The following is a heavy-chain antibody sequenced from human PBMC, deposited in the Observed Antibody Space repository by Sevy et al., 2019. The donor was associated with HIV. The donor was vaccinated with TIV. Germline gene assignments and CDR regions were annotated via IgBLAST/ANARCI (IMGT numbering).Heavy chain of an antibody. J-gene: IGHJ4*02. V-gene: IGHV3-7*01. D-gene: IGHD3-10*01. Sequence: GGSLRLSCAASGFIFSSYWMSWVRQAPGKGLEWLATINLDGSETFYVDSVKGRFTISRHNLRKSVYLQMTSLRAEDTAVYYCARLFYGSPDHWGQRTLATVSS. CDR2: INLDGSET. CDR3: ARLFYGSPDH. CDR1: GFIFSSYW.